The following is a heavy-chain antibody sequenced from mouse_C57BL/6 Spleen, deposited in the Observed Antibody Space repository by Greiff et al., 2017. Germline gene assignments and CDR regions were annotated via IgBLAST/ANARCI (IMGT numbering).Heavy chain of an antibody. CDR3: ARDGAMDY. CDR1: GYTFTSYW. CDR2: ISPRDGST. Sequence: VQLQQPGAELVKPGASVKLSCKASGYTFTSYWMHWVKQRPGRGLEWIGYISPRDGSTKYNEKFKGKATLTADKSSSTAYMQLNSLTSEDSAVYFCARDGAMDYWGQGTSVTVSS. V-gene: IGHV1S12*01. J-gene: IGHJ4*01.